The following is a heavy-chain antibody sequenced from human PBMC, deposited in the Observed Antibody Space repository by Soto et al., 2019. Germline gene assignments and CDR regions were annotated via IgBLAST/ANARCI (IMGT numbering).Heavy chain of an antibody. V-gene: IGHV5-51*01. J-gene: IGHJ3*02. D-gene: IGHD3-22*01. CDR1: GYSFNPFW. CDR2: IHPGDSDT. Sequence: GESLKISCKGSGYSFNPFWIGWVRQMPGKRLEWMGIIHPGDSDTRYSPSFQGQVTISADKSIITAYLQWSSLKASDTAMFYCARLHHITGHYNDAFDIWGQGTMVTVSS. CDR3: ARLHHITGHYNDAFDI.